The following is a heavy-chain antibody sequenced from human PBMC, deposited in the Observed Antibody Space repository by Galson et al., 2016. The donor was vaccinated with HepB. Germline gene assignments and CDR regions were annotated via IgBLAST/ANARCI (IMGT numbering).Heavy chain of an antibody. J-gene: IGHJ4*02. CDR1: GFTFSNYA. Sequence: SLRLSCAASGFTFSNYAMHWVRQAPGKGLEWVSGFSSGVDRTYYAASVKGRFTISRDNSKNTLFLQMNSLRVEDTAVYFCAKDHFRVIGPGSRFHSWGQGTLVAVSS. CDR3: AKDHFRVIGPGSRFHS. V-gene: IGHV3-23*01. D-gene: IGHD2/OR15-2a*01. CDR2: FSSGVDRT.